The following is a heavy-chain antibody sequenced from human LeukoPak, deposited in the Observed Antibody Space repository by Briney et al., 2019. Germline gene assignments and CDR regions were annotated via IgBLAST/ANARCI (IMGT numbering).Heavy chain of an antibody. CDR1: GFTFSSYA. Sequence: GRSLRLSCAASGFTFSSYAMHWVRQAPGKGLEWVAVISYDGSNKYYADSVKGRFTISRDNSKNTLYLQINSLKAEDTAVYYCARDRRGYRHGMDVWGQGTTVTVSS. V-gene: IGHV3-30*04. D-gene: IGHD3-22*01. CDR3: ARDRRGYRHGMDV. CDR2: ISYDGSNK. J-gene: IGHJ6*02.